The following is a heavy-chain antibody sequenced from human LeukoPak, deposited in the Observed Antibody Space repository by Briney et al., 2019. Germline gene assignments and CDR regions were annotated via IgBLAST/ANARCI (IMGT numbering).Heavy chain of an antibody. Sequence: GGSLRLSCAASGFTFSSYAMSWVRQAPGKGLEWVAVISYDGSNKYYADSVKGRFTISRDNSKNTLYLQMNSLRAEDTAVYYCAKDSPLDYWGQGTLVTVSS. J-gene: IGHJ4*02. CDR3: AKDSPLDY. CDR1: GFTFSSYA. CDR2: ISYDGSNK. V-gene: IGHV3-30*18.